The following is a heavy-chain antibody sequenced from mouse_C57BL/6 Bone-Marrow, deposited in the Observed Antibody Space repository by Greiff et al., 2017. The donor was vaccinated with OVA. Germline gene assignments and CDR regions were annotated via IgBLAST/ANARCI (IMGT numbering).Heavy chain of an antibody. CDR1: GFTFSDFY. D-gene: IGHD2-5*01. J-gene: IGHJ3*01. CDR3: ARDGYYSNYPFAY. Sequence: DVMLVESGGGLVQSGRSLRLSCATSGFTFSDFYMEWVRQAPGKGLEWIAASRNKANDYTTEYSASVKGRFIVSRDTSQSILYLQMNALRAEDTAIYYCARDGYYSNYPFAYWGQGTLVTVSA. V-gene: IGHV7-1*01. CDR2: SRNKANDYTT.